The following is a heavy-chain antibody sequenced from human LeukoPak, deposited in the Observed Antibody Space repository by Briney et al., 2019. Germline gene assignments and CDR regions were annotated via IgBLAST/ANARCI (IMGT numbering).Heavy chain of an antibody. J-gene: IGHJ4*02. CDR3: ASTGYYGSGSYRR. V-gene: IGHV4-34*01. D-gene: IGHD3-10*01. Sequence: SETLSLTCAVYGGSFSGYYWSWIRQPPGKGLEWIGEINHSGSTNYNPSLKSRVTISVDTSKNQFSLKLSSVTAADTAVYYCASTGYYGSGSYRRWGQGTLVTVSS. CDR2: INHSGST. CDR1: GGSFSGYY.